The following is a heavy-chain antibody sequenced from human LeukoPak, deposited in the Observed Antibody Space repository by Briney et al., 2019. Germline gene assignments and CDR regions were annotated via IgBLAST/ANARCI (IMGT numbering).Heavy chain of an antibody. CDR3: ARSIVVVTARFDY. CDR1: GFTFSSYA. Sequence: GGSLRLSCAASGFTFSSYAMHWVRQAPGKGLEWVAVISYDGSNKYYADSVKGRFTISRDNSKNTLYLQMNSLRAEDTAVYYCARSIVVVTARFDYWGQGTLVTVSS. D-gene: IGHD2-21*02. J-gene: IGHJ4*02. CDR2: ISYDGSNK. V-gene: IGHV3-30-3*01.